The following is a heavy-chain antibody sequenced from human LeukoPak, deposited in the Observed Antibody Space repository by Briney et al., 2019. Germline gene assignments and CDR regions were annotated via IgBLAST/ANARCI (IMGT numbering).Heavy chain of an antibody. J-gene: IGHJ6*03. Sequence: SGGSLRLSCAASGFTFSSYEMNWVRQAPGKGLEWVSYISSSGSTIYYADSVKGRFTISRDNAKNSLYLQMNSLRAEDTAVYYCARRVIAVAGTGYYYYMDVWGKGTTVTVSS. D-gene: IGHD6-19*01. CDR3: ARRVIAVAGTGYYYYMDV. CDR2: ISSSGSTI. CDR1: GFTFSSYE. V-gene: IGHV3-48*03.